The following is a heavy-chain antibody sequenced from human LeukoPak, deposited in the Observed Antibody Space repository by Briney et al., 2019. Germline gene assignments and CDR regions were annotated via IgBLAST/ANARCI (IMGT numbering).Heavy chain of an antibody. CDR2: INHSGST. Sequence: PSETLSLTCAVYGGSFSGYYWSWIRQPPGKGLEWIGEINHSGSTNYNPSLKSRVTISVDTSKNQFSLKLSSVTAADTAAYYCAIQNRARVGTKALLYHAAHLDYWGQGTLVTVSS. D-gene: IGHD3-3*01. CDR1: GGSFSGYY. CDR3: AIQNRARVGTKALLYHAAHLDY. J-gene: IGHJ4*02. V-gene: IGHV4-34*01.